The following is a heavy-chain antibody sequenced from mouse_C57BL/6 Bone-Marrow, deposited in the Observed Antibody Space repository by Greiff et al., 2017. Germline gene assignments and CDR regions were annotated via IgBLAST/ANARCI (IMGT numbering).Heavy chain of an antibody. Sequence: QVHVKQSGAELVKPGASVKLSCKASGYIFTEYTIHWVKQRSGQGLEWIGWFYPGSGSIKYNESFKDKATLTADKSSNTVYMELSRLTSEDSAVYCCARHERYYDDEGYFDYWGQGTTLTVSS. CDR1: GYIFTEYT. D-gene: IGHD2-4*01. V-gene: IGHV1-62-2*01. CDR2: FYPGSGSI. J-gene: IGHJ2*01. CDR3: ARHERYYDDEGYFDY.